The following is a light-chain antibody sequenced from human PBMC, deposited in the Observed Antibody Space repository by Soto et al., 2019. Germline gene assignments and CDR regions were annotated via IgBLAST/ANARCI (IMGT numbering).Light chain of an antibody. CDR1: QSLVYSDGNSY. V-gene: IGKV2-24*01. CDR2: QVS. J-gene: IGKJ5*01. Sequence: VLTQTPLSSPVTLGQPASISCRSSQSLVYSDGNSYLSWLQQRPGQPLRLLIYQVSERFSGVADRFSGSGAGTDFTLKISRVEPEDVGVYYCMQATQSRTFGQGTRLEIK. CDR3: MQATQSRT.